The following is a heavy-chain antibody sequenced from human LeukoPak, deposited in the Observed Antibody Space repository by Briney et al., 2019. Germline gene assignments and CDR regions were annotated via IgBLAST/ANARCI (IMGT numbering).Heavy chain of an antibody. J-gene: IGHJ4*02. CDR1: RYTFTSYG. D-gene: IGHD6-19*01. CDR3: ARDPNPKAIEWFIAVALPLVY. V-gene: IGHV1-18*01. CDR2: ISAYNGNT. Sequence: VATLKVSCKVSRYTFTSYGISTGREAPGQGHEWRGWISAYNGNTSYAHKLQGRVTMTTDTSTSTAYMELRSLRSDDTAVYYCARDPNPKAIEWFIAVALPLVYWGQGTLVTVSS.